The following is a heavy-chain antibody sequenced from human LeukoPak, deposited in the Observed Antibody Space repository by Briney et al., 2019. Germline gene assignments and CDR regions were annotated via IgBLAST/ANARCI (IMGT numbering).Heavy chain of an antibody. D-gene: IGHD1-26*01. V-gene: IGHV1-3*01. CDR3: ARDIGFPGAFFDY. CDR2: INAGNGNT. J-gene: IGHJ4*02. Sequence: ASVKVSCKASGYTFTSYAMHWVRQALGQRLEWMGWINAGNGNTKYSQKFQGRVTITRDTSASTAYMELSSLRSEDTAVYYCARDIGFPGAFFDYWGQGTLVTVSS. CDR1: GYTFTSYA.